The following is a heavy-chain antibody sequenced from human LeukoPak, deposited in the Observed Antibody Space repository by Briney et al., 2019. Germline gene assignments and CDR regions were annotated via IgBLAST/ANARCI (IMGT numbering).Heavy chain of an antibody. CDR1: GFTFSSYA. J-gene: IGHJ3*02. CDR2: ISGGGDST. D-gene: IGHD1-26*01. CDR3: AREKWELLPSAFDI. Sequence: GGSLRLSCAASGFTFSSYAMSWVRQAPGKGLEWVSTISGGGDSTFYADSVTGRFTISRDNSKNTLYLHMNSLRAEDTAVYYCAREKWELLPSAFDIWGQGTMVTVSS. V-gene: IGHV3-23*01.